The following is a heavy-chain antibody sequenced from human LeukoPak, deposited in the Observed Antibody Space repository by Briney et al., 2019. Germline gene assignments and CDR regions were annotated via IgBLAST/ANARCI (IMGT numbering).Heavy chain of an antibody. CDR3: ARPPSRGYSSSFEY. CDR1: GYSFATYW. D-gene: IGHD2-2*03. CDR2: IYLDESNI. V-gene: IGHV5-51*01. J-gene: IGHJ4*02. Sequence: GESLKISCKGSGYSFATYWIAWVRQMTGKGLEWMGIIYLDESNIRYSPSFQGQVTISADKSISTAYLRWSSLKASDTAIYYCARPPSRGYSSSFEYWGQGTLVTVSS.